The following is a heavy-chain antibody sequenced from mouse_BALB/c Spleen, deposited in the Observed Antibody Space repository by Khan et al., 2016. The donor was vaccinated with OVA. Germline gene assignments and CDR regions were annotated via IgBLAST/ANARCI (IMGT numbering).Heavy chain of an antibody. Sequence: QIQLVQSGPELKKPGETVRISCKASGYTFTNYGMNWVKQAPGKGLKWMGCINTYTGEPTYADDFKGRFAFSLETSASTAYLQINNLKNEDTATYCCASGGYWYFDVWGAGTTVTVPS. CDR3: ASGGYWYFDV. V-gene: IGHV9-3-1*01. D-gene: IGHD1-1*02. J-gene: IGHJ1*01. CDR1: GYTFTNYG. CDR2: INTYTGEP.